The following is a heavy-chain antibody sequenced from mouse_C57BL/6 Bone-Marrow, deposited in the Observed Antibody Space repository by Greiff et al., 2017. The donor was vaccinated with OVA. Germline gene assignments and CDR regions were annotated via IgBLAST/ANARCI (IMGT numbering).Heavy chain of an antibody. Sequence: QVQLQQPGAELVRPGTSVKLSCKASGYTFTSYWMHWVKQRPGQGLEWIGVIDPSDSYTNYNQKFKGKATLTVDTSSSTAYMQLSSLTSEDSAVYDCARWLLRSFDYWGQGTTLTVSS. CDR3: ARWLLRSFDY. D-gene: IGHD1-1*01. CDR2: IDPSDSYT. CDR1: GYTFTSYW. J-gene: IGHJ2*01. V-gene: IGHV1-59*01.